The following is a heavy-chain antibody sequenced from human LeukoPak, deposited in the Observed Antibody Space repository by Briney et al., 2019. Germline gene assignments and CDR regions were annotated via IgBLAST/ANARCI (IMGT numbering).Heavy chain of an antibody. V-gene: IGHV1-2*02. CDR1: GYTFTGYY. CDR3: ASGDYYDGGGSYYSDY. D-gene: IGHD3-22*01. Sequence: GASVKVSCKASGYTFTGYYIHWVRQAPGQGLEWMGWINPNSGGTNYAQKFQGRVTMTRDTSISTAYMELSRLRSDDTAVYYRASGDYYDGGGSYYSDYWDQGTLVTVSS. CDR2: INPNSGGT. J-gene: IGHJ4*02.